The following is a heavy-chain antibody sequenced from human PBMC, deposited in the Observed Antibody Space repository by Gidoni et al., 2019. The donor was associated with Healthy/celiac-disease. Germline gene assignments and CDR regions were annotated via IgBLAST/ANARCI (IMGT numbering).Heavy chain of an antibody. CDR2: IYTSGST. CDR3: ARVGGIVGATYYFDY. Sequence: VHLQESGPGLVKPSETLFLTCTVSGCSISSYYWSWIRQPAGKGLEWIGRIYTSGSTNYNPSLKSRVTMSVDTSKNQFSLKLSSVTAADTAVYYCARVGGIVGATYYFDYWGQGTLVTVSS. CDR1: GCSISSYY. V-gene: IGHV4-4*07. J-gene: IGHJ4*02. D-gene: IGHD1-26*01.